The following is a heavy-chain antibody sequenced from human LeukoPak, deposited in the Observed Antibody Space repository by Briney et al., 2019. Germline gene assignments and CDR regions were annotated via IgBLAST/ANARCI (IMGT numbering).Heavy chain of an antibody. CDR3: ARDGPFAIFGVVTPGADY. D-gene: IGHD3-3*01. CDR2: IYTSGST. CDR1: GGSISSGSYY. V-gene: IGHV4-61*02. Sequence: SETLSLTCTVSGGSISSGSYYWSWIRQPAGKGLEWIGRIYTSGSTNYNPSLKSRVTMSVDTSKNQFSLKLSSVTAADTAVYYCARDGPFAIFGVVTPGADYWGQGTLVTVSS. J-gene: IGHJ4*02.